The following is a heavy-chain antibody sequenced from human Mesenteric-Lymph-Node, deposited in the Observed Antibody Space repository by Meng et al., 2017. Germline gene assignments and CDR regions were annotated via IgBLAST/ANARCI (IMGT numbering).Heavy chain of an antibody. CDR3: AKDRPVTGRSYYYYYGMDV. V-gene: IGHV3-23*01. Sequence: GESLKISCAASGFTFSSYAMSWVRQAPGKGLEWVSTISGSDGSTYYADSVKGRFTISRDNSKNTLYLQMNSLRAEDTAVYYCAKDRPVTGRSYYYYYGMDVWGQGTTVAVSS. J-gene: IGHJ6*02. D-gene: IGHD4-23*01. CDR1: GFTFSSYA. CDR2: ISGSDGST.